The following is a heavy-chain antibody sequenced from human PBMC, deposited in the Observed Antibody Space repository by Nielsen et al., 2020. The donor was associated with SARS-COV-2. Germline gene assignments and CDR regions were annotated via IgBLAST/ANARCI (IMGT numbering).Heavy chain of an antibody. Sequence: GESLKISCAASGFTFSSYGMHWVRQAPGKGLEWVAVISYDGSNKYYADSVKGRFTISRDNSKNTLYLQMNSLRAEDTAVYYCATDRAAADPFDYWGQGTLVTVSS. CDR2: ISYDGSNK. CDR3: ATDRAAADPFDY. V-gene: IGHV3-33*05. CDR1: GFTFSSYG. D-gene: IGHD6-13*01. J-gene: IGHJ4*02.